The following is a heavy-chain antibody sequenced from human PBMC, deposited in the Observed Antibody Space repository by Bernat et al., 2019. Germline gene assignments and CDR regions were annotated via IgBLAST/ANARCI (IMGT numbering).Heavy chain of an antibody. D-gene: IGHD2-21*02. CDR2: IYYSGST. J-gene: IGHJ4*02. Sequence: QVQLQESGPGLVKPSETLSLTCTVSGGSISSYYWSWIRQPPGKGLEWIGYIYYSGSTNYNPSLKSRVTISVDTSKNQFSLKLSSVIAADTAVYYCARGDPCGGDCYTPDYWGQGTLVTVSS. CDR1: GGSISSYY. CDR3: ARGDPCGGDCYTPDY. V-gene: IGHV4-59*01.